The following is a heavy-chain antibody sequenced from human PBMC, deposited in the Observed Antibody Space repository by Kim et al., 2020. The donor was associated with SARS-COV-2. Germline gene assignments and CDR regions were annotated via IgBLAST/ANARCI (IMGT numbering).Heavy chain of an antibody. Sequence: GGSLRLSCAASGFTFSVYGMHWVRQAPGKGLEWVAVIRSDGSNKYYADSVKGRFTISRDNSKNMLFLQMNSLIAEDTAIYYCANFESWGQGTLVTVSS. J-gene: IGHJ4*02. CDR3: ANFES. V-gene: IGHV3-33*06. CDR2: IRSDGSNK. CDR1: GFTFSVYG.